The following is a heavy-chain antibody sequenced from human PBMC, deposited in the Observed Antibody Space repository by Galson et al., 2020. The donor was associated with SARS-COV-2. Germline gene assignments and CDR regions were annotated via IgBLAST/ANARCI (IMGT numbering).Heavy chain of an antibody. V-gene: IGHV4-34*01. CDR3: ARFGIAAAGYDY. D-gene: IGHD6-13*01. Sequence: SETLSLTCAVYGGSFSGYYWSWIRQPPGKGLEWIGEINHSGSTNYNPSLKSRVTISVDTSKNQFSLKLSSVTAADTAVYDCARFGIAAAGYDYWGQGTLVTVSS. CDR2: INHSGST. CDR1: GGSFSGYY. J-gene: IGHJ4*02.